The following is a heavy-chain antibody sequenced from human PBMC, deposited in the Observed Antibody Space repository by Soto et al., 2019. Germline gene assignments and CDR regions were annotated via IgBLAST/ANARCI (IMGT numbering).Heavy chain of an antibody. J-gene: IGHJ6*02. CDR1: GGSISSGGYY. CDR2: IYYSGST. Sequence: QVQLQESGPGLVKPSQTLSLTCTVSGGSISSGGYYWSWIRQHPGKGLEWIGYIYYSGSTYYNPSLKSRVTISVDTSKNQFSLKLSSVTAADTAVYYCARQKLERKYYYGMDVWGQGTTVTVSS. D-gene: IGHD1-1*01. CDR3: ARQKLERKYYYGMDV. V-gene: IGHV4-31*03.